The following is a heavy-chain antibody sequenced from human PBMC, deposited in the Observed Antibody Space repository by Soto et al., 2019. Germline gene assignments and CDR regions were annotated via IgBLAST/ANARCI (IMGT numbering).Heavy chain of an antibody. Sequence: PGGSMRLSCAASGFTFNDHWMTWVRQNPGKGLEWVARIRNKANSYSTEYAASVKGRFTISRDDSKNAVYLQMDSLKTEDTAVYYCVSPWNNPRKFDHWGQGTLVTVSS. J-gene: IGHJ5*02. CDR3: VSPWNNPRKFDH. CDR2: IRNKANSYST. CDR1: GFTFNDHW. V-gene: IGHV3-72*01. D-gene: IGHD1-1*01.